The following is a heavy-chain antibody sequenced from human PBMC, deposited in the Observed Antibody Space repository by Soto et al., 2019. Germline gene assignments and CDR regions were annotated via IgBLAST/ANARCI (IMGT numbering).Heavy chain of an antibody. Sequence: GGSLRLSCAASGFTFSSYAMHWVRQAPGKGLEWVAVISYDGSNKYYADSVKGRFTISRDNSKNTLYLQMNSLRAEDTAVYYCAGEGGGIAVAGTDYYYYYGMDVWGQGTTVTVSS. J-gene: IGHJ6*02. CDR3: AGEGGGIAVAGTDYYYYYGMDV. V-gene: IGHV3-30-3*01. CDR2: ISYDGSNK. CDR1: GFTFSSYA. D-gene: IGHD6-19*01.